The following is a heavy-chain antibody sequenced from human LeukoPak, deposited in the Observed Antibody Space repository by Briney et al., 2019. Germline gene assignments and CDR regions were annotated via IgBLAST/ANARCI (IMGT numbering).Heavy chain of an antibody. CDR3: ATSFGPVIAAAGTGAD. J-gene: IGHJ4*02. V-gene: IGHV3-21*04. CDR1: QSSFLTSN. Sequence: GGSLRLSCVASQSSFLTSNMNWVRQVPGKGLEWVSSISSSNYRYYADSVKGRFSISRDNAKNSVYLQMNSLRAEDTAVYYCATSFGPVIAAAGTGADWGQGTLVTVSS. CDR2: ISSSNYR. D-gene: IGHD6-13*01.